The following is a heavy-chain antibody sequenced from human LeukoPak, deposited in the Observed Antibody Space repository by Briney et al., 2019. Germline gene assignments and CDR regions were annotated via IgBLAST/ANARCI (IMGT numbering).Heavy chain of an antibody. CDR2: IHYSGST. CDR1: GGSISSYY. V-gene: IGHV4-59*01. CDR3: ARDIASIAARHDWYFDL. D-gene: IGHD6-6*01. J-gene: IGHJ2*01. Sequence: PSETLSLTCKVSGGSISSYYWSWIRQSPGKGLEWIGYIHYSGSTNYNPSLKSRVTISVDTSRNQFSLKLSSVTAADTAVYYCARDIASIAARHDWYFDLWGRGTLVTVS.